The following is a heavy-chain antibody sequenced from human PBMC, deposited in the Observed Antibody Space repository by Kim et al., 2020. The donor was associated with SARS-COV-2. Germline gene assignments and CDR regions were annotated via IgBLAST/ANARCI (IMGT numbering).Heavy chain of an antibody. CDR3: ARDWSLGDSSGYYSNWFDP. V-gene: IGHV1-69*04. Sequence: SVKVSCKASGGTFSSYAISWVRQAPGQGLEWMGRIIPILGIANYAQKFQGRVTITADKSTSTAYMELSSLRSEDTAVYYCARDWSLGDSSGYYSNWFDPWGQGTLVTVSS. CDR1: GGTFSSYA. CDR2: IIPILGIA. J-gene: IGHJ5*02. D-gene: IGHD3-22*01.